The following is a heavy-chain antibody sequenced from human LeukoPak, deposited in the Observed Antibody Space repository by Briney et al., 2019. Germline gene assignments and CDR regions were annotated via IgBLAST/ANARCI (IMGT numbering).Heavy chain of an antibody. CDR1: GGTFSSYA. J-gene: IGHJ4*02. D-gene: IGHD3-3*01. CDR2: IIPIFSTA. V-gene: IGHV1-69*13. Sequence: SVKVSCKASGGTFSSYAISWVRQAPGQGLEWMGGIIPIFSTANYAQKFQGRVTITADESTSTAYMELSSLRSEDTAVYYCARSRWTIFGVVIKSLYYFDYWGQGTLVTVSS. CDR3: ARSRWTIFGVVIKSLYYFDY.